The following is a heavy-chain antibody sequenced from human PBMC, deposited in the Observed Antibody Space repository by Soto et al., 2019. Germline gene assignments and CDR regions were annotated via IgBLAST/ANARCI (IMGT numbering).Heavy chain of an antibody. D-gene: IGHD3-22*01. CDR2: IILPFGTP. V-gene: IGHV1-69*12. J-gene: IGHJ4*02. Sequence: QVRLVQSGAEVKKTGSSVKVSCEASGTTFSNFAIGWVRQAPGQGLEWMGGIILPFGTPNYAQKFQGRDTISAGESMTTAYMELRGLRSEDTAVYYCVRGPDYEGYFDYWCQGTLVTVSS. CDR3: VRGPDYEGYFDY. CDR1: GTTFSNFA.